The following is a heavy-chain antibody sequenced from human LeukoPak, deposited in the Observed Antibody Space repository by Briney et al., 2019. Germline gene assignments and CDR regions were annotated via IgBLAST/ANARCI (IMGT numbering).Heavy chain of an antibody. D-gene: IGHD3-22*01. J-gene: IGHJ4*02. CDR2: IYYTGST. Sequence: SETLSLTCTVSGGSISSSHSYWGWIRQAPGKGLEWMGSIYYTGSTYHNPSLKSRFTISVDTSKNQFSLKLSSVTAADTAVYYCARGYYYDSSGYPSYYFDYWGQGTPVTVSS. V-gene: IGHV4-39*01. CDR3: ARGYYYDSSGYPSYYFDY. CDR1: GGSISSSHSY.